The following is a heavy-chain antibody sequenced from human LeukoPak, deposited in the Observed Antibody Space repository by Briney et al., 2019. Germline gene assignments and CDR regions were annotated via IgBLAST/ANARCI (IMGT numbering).Heavy chain of an antibody. CDR2: VSSSSSYI. J-gene: IGHJ4*02. CDR1: GFTFSSYS. D-gene: IGHD6-13*01. CDR3: ARDCIAAAGTVDY. Sequence: GGSLRLSCAASGFTFSSYSMNWVRQAPGKGLEWVSSVSSSSSYIYYADSVKGRFTISRDNAKNSLYLQMNSLRAEDTAVYYCARDCIAAAGTVDYWGQGTLVTVSS. V-gene: IGHV3-21*01.